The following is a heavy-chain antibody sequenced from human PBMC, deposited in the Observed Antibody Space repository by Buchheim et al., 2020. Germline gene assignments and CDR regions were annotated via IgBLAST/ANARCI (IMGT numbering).Heavy chain of an antibody. CDR2: MHPNSGNT. D-gene: IGHD3-3*01. V-gene: IGHV1-8*01. CDR1: GYTFTSYD. Sequence: QVQLVQSGAEVKKPGASVKVSCKASGYTFTSYDINWVRQATGQGLEWMGWMHPNSGNTGYAQKFQGSVTMTRNTSISTAYMELSSLRSEDTAVYYCARGPMSDDFWSGYRFHWFDPWGQGTL. CDR3: ARGPMSDDFWSGYRFHWFDP. J-gene: IGHJ5*02.